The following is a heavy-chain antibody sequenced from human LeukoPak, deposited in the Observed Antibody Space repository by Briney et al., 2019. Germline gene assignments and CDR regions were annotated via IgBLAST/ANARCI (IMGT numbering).Heavy chain of an antibody. J-gene: IGHJ3*02. CDR3: VFEGRADAFDI. CDR1: GFTFSSYG. V-gene: IGHV3-30*03. CDR2: ISYDGSNK. D-gene: IGHD3-10*01. Sequence: GRSLRLSCAASGFTFSSYGMHWVRQAPGKGLEWVAVISYDGSNKYYADSVKGRFTISRDNSKNTLYLQMNSLRAEDTAVYYCVFEGRADAFDIWGQGTMVSVSS.